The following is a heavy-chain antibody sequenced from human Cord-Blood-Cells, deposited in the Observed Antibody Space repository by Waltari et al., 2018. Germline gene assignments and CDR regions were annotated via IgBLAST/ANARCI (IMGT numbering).Heavy chain of an antibody. Sequence: QVQLQQWGAGLLKPSETPSLTCAVYGGSFSGYYWSWIRQPPGKGLEWIGEINHSGRTNYNPSLKSRVTISVDTSKNQFSLKLSSVTAADTAVYYCARGTDWADYWGQGTLVTVSS. J-gene: IGHJ4*02. CDR2: INHSGRT. D-gene: IGHD3-9*01. CDR1: GGSFSGYY. V-gene: IGHV4-34*01. CDR3: ARGTDWADY.